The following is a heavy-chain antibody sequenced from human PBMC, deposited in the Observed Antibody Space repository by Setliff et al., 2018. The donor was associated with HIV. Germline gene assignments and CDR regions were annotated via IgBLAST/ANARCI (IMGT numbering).Heavy chain of an antibody. D-gene: IGHD5-18*01. Sequence: LRLSCAASGFTFSSYSMNWVRQAPGKGLEWVSSISSSSSYIYYADSVKGRFTISRDNAKNSLYLQMNSLRAEDTAVYYCARCLDTAMVSDAFDIWGQGTMVTV. CDR1: GFTFSSYS. CDR2: ISSSSSYI. V-gene: IGHV3-21*01. CDR3: ARCLDTAMVSDAFDI. J-gene: IGHJ3*02.